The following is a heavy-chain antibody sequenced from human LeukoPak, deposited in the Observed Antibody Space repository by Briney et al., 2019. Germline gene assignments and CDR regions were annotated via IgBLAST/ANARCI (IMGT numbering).Heavy chain of an antibody. CDR3: AKVPFLTTLWSFDY. D-gene: IGHD3-10*02. Sequence: GRSLRLSCAASGFTFSSYAMSWVRQAPGKGLEWVSAISGSGGSTYYADSVKGRFTISRDNSKNTLYLQMNSLRAEDTAVYYCAKVPFLTTLWSFDYWGQGTLVTVSS. V-gene: IGHV3-23*01. J-gene: IGHJ4*02. CDR2: ISGSGGST. CDR1: GFTFSSYA.